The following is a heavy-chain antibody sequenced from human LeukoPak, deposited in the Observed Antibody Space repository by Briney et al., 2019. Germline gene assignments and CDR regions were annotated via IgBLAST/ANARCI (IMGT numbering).Heavy chain of an antibody. CDR2: ISYDGSNT. V-gene: IGHV3-30*18. Sequence: GGSLRLSCAASGFIFSSYGMHWVRQAPGKGLGWVAVISYDGSNTKYADSVEGRFSISRDNSKNTVYLQVNSLRAEDTAVYYCAKSDYSDYYFDSWGQGTLVTVSS. D-gene: IGHD4-11*01. CDR3: AKSDYSDYYFDS. J-gene: IGHJ4*02. CDR1: GFIFSSYG.